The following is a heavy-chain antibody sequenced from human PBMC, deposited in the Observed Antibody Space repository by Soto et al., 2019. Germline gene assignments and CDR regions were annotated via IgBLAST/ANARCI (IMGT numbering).Heavy chain of an antibody. CDR3: ARAKIAVAEYYFDY. CDR2: IYYSGST. CDR1: GGSISSSSYY. V-gene: IGHV4-39*01. Sequence: QLQLQESGPGLVKPSETLSLTCTVSGGSISSSSYYWGWIRQPPGKGLEWIGSIYYSGSTYYNPSLKSRVTIAVDTSKNQFSLKLSSVTAADTAVYYCARAKIAVAEYYFDYWGQGTLVTVSS. J-gene: IGHJ4*02. D-gene: IGHD6-19*01.